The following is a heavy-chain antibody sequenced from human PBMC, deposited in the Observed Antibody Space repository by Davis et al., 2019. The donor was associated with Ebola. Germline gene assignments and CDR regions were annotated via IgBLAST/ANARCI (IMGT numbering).Heavy chain of an antibody. J-gene: IGHJ4*02. CDR1: GLPFSAYF. CDR2: SRNKENRYST. CDR3: VTENWYRFES. V-gene: IGHV3-72*01. D-gene: IGHD1/OR15-1a*01. Sequence: GESLKISCGVSGLPFSAYFMDWVRLTPGKGLEWVGLSRNKENRYSTEYAASVKGRFTISRDDSKNLLYLEMNSLRTEDTAVYYCVTENWYRFESWGQGTLVTVSS.